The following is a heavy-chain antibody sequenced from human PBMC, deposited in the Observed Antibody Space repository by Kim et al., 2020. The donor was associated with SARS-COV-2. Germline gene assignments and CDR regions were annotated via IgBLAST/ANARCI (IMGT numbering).Heavy chain of an antibody. CDR3: AAPPGVGGFGEVY. J-gene: IGHJ4*02. V-gene: IGHV3-21*01. CDR1: GFTFSSYS. CDR2: ISSSSSYI. D-gene: IGHD3-10*01. Sequence: GGSLRLSCAASGFTFSSYSMNWVRQAPGKGLEWVSSISSSSSYIYYADSVKGRFTISRDNAKNSLYLQMNSLRAEDTAVYYCAAPPGVGGFGEVYWGQGTLVTVSS.